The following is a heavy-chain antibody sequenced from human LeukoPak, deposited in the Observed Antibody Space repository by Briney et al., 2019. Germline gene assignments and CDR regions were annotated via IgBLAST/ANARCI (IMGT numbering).Heavy chain of an antibody. Sequence: GGSLRLSCAASGFTFSSYAMHWVRQAPGKGLEYVSAISSNGGSTYYANSVKGRFTISRDNSKNTLYLQMNSLRPEDTAVYYCAKDSKRWKTYYYEAGSYYFDYWGQGTRVTVSS. CDR2: ISSNGGST. CDR3: AKDSKRWKTYYYEAGSYYFDY. D-gene: IGHD3-10*01. CDR1: GFTFSSYA. J-gene: IGHJ4*02. V-gene: IGHV3-64*01.